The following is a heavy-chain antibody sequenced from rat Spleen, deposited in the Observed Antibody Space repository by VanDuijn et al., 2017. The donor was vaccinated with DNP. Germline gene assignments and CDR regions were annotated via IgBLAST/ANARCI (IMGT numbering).Heavy chain of an antibody. V-gene: IGHV5-46*01. CDR1: GFTFSSSD. J-gene: IGHJ2*01. CDR2: ITSSGGST. CDR3: TRGRDYFDY. Sequence: EVQLVESGGGLVQPGRSMKLSCAASGFTFSSSDMAWVRQAPKKGLEWVASITSSGGSTYYPDSVKGRFTISRDNAKNTLYLHMNSLRSEDTATYFCTRGRDYFDYWGQGVMVTVSS.